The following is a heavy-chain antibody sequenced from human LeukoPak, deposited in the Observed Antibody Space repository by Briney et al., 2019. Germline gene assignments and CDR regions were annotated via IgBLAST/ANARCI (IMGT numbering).Heavy chain of an antibody. CDR2: VSGSGGST. CDR1: GFSFSSYV. J-gene: IGHJ4*02. Sequence: GGSLRLSCAASGFSFSSYVMSWVRQPPGKGLEWVSAVSGSGGSTYYADSVKGRFTISRDISKNTLYLQMNSLRAEDTAVYYCAKVLWFGGKYFDYWGQGTLVTVSS. D-gene: IGHD3-10*01. V-gene: IGHV3-23*01. CDR3: AKVLWFGGKYFDY.